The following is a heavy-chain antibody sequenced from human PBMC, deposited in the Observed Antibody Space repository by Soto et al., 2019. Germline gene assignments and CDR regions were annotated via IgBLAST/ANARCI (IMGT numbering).Heavy chain of an antibody. CDR1: GFTFSSYG. Sequence: HPGGSLRLSCAASGFTFSSYGMHWVRQAPGKGLEWVAVISYDGSNKYYADSVKGRFTVSRDNSKNTLYLQMNSLRAEDTAVYYCAKEITIFGFDAFDIWGQGTMVTVSS. CDR2: ISYDGSNK. V-gene: IGHV3-30*18. D-gene: IGHD3-3*01. J-gene: IGHJ3*02. CDR3: AKEITIFGFDAFDI.